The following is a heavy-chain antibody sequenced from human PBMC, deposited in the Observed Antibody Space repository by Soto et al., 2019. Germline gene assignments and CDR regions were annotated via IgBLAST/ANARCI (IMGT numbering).Heavy chain of an antibody. CDR3: ARVWAITVTTRSFFDY. CDR1: GYTFTSYG. D-gene: IGHD4-17*01. CDR2: ISAYNGNT. V-gene: IGHV1-18*01. J-gene: IGHJ4*02. Sequence: ASVKVSCKASGYTFTSYGISWVRQAPGQGLEWMGWISAYNGNTNYAQKLQGRVTMTTDTSTSTAYMELRSPRSDDTAVYYCARVWAITVTTRSFFDYWGQGTLVTVSS.